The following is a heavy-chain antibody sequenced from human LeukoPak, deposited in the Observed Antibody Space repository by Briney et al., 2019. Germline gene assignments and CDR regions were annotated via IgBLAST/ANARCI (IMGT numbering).Heavy chain of an antibody. Sequence: GGSLRLSCAASGFTVKDNFMSWVRQAPGKGLEWVSVIHSGGTTYYADSLKGRFTISSDNSKNTLYLQMNSLRAEDTAVYYCARAPPMTAPGDSYCYAMDVWGQGTTVTVSS. V-gene: IGHV3-53*01. J-gene: IGHJ6*01. CDR3: ARAPPMTAPGDSYCYAMDV. D-gene: IGHD6-13*01. CDR1: GFTVKDNF. CDR2: IHSGGTT.